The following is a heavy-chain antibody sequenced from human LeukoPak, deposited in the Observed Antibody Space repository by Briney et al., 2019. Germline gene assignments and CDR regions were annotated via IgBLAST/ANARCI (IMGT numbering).Heavy chain of an antibody. CDR3: ARSPVEMARTWDY. J-gene: IGHJ4*02. D-gene: IGHD5-24*01. Sequence: SETLSLTCTVSGYSISSGYYWGWIRQPPGKGLEWIGSIYHSGTTYYNPSLKSRVTISVDTSKNQFSLKLSSVTAADTAVYYCARSPVEMARTWDYWGQGTLVTVSS. CDR2: IYHSGTT. CDR1: GYSISSGYY. V-gene: IGHV4-38-2*02.